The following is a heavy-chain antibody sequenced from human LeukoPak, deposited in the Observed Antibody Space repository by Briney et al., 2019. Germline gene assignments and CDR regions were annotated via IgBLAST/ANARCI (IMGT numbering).Heavy chain of an antibody. CDR1: GGSISSYW. CDR2: IYTSGST. D-gene: IGHD4-23*01. J-gene: IGHJ4*02. CDR3: ARDQVYGNGHYFDY. Sequence: SETLSLTCTVSGGSISSYWWSWIRQPAGKGLEWIGRIYTSGSTYYNPSLESRVTTSVDTSKNQFSLTLSSVTAADTAVYFCARDQVYGNGHYFDYWGQGTLVTVSS. V-gene: IGHV4-4*07.